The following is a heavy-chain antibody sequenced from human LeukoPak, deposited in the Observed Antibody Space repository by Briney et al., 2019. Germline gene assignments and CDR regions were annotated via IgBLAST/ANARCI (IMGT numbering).Heavy chain of an antibody. CDR3: ARDPTVGYDSSGYYQVNWFDP. CDR1: GFTFSSFA. CDR2: IGGTGTVT. Sequence: GGSLRLSCAASGFTFSSFAMSWVRQAPGKGLEWVSSIGGTGTVTYYGDSVKGRFTISRDNSKKTVHLEMSGLRADDTAVYYCARDPTVGYDSSGYYQVNWFDPWGQGTLVTVSS. J-gene: IGHJ5*02. V-gene: IGHV3-23*01. D-gene: IGHD3-22*01.